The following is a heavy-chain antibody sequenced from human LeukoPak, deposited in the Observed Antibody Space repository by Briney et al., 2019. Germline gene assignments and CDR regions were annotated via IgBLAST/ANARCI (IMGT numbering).Heavy chain of an antibody. Sequence: ASVKVSCKASGGTFSSYAISWVRQAPGQGLEWMGGIIPIFGTANYAQKFQGRVTITTDESTSTAYMELSSLRSEDTAVYYCARGELGCSSTSCHHNWFDPWGQGTLVTVSS. D-gene: IGHD2-2*01. CDR3: ARGELGCSSTSCHHNWFDP. CDR1: GGTFSSYA. J-gene: IGHJ5*02. CDR2: IIPIFGTA. V-gene: IGHV1-69*05.